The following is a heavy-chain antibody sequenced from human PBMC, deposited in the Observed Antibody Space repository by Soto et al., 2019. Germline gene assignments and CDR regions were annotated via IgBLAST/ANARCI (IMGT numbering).Heavy chain of an antibody. CDR2: INHSGST. V-gene: IGHV4-34*01. CDR3: VRAKNILPFLEWCPARCIDV. Sequence: SETLSITCAVYGGSFSGYYWSWIRQPPGKGLEWIGEINHSGSTNYNPSLKSRVTISVDTSKNQFSLKLSSVTAADTAVYYCVRAKNILPFLEWCPARCIDVWCKGTTVTVSS. D-gene: IGHD3-3*01. J-gene: IGHJ6*04. CDR1: GGSFSGYY.